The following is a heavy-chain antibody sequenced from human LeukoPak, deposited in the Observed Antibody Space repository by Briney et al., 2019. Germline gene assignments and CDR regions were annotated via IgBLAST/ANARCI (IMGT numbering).Heavy chain of an antibody. D-gene: IGHD3-10*01. Sequence: PGGSLRLSCVASGFTFSSYEMNWVRQAPGMGLEWVSYISNGGYTSYYASSVKGRFTISRDDAKNSLYLQMNSLRAEDTAVYYCARERGEGYYYYGMDVWGQGTTVTVSS. J-gene: IGHJ6*02. V-gene: IGHV3-48*03. CDR2: ISNGGYTS. CDR3: ARERGEGYYYYGMDV. CDR1: GFTFSSYE.